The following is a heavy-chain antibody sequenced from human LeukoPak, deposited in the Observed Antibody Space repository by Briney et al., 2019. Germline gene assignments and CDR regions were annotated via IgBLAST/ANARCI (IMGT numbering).Heavy chain of an antibody. CDR3: ARDRGRYFAPYYYMDV. CDR1: GYSISSGYY. Sequence: PSETLSLTCTVSGYSISSGYYWGWIRQPPGKGLEWIGSIYHSGSTYYNPSLKSRVTISVDTSKNQFSLKLSSVTAADTAVYYCARDRGRYFAPYYYMDVWGKGTTVTISS. CDR2: IYHSGST. J-gene: IGHJ6*03. D-gene: IGHD3-9*01. V-gene: IGHV4-38-2*02.